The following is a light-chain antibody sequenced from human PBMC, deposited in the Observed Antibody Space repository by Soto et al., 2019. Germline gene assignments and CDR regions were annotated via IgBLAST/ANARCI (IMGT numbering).Light chain of an antibody. CDR3: HHYVTSLTT. V-gene: IGKV3-20*01. CDR1: QSGSSR. J-gene: IGKJ1*01. Sequence: EVGLTQSPGTLSLSPGVTATLSGGASQSGSSRLAWYQHKSGQAPRLLISGASSRATGIPDRFSGSGSGTDFTLIISRLEPEDFALYYCHHYVTSLTTFGQGTKADIK. CDR2: GAS.